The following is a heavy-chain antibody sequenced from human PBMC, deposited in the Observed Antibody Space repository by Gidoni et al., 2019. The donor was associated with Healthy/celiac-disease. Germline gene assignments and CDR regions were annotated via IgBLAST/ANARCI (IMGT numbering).Heavy chain of an antibody. CDR2: ISWTSGSI. CDR3: AKVYYDSSGYYSIDAFDI. CDR1: GFTFDDYA. V-gene: IGHV3-9*01. D-gene: IGHD3-22*01. J-gene: IGHJ3*02. Sequence: EVQLVESGGGLVQPGRSLRLSCAASGFTFDDYAMHWVRQAPGKGLGWVSGISWTSGSIGYADSVKGRFTISRDNAKNSLYLQMYSLRAEATALYYCAKVYYDSSGYYSIDAFDIWGQGTMVTVSS.